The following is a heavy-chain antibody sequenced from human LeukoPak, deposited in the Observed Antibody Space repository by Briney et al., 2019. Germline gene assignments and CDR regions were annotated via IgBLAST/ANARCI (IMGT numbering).Heavy chain of an antibody. J-gene: IGHJ6*03. CDR1: GFTFDDYG. V-gene: IGHV3-20*04. CDR3: ARSSRVGANYYYYYMDV. D-gene: IGHD1-26*01. CDR2: INWNGGST. Sequence: GGSLRLSCAASGFTFDDYGMSWVRQAPGKGLEWVSGINWNGGSTGYADSVKGRFTISRDNAKNSLYLQMNSLRAEDTALYYCARSSRVGANYYYYYMDVWGQGTMVTVSS.